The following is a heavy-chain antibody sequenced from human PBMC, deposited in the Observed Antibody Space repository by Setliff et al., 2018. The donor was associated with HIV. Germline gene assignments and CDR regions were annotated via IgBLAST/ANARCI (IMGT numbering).Heavy chain of an antibody. D-gene: IGHD4-17*01. CDR3: ASVTTGYYSDY. CDR2: FYETGYT. CDR1: GDFISSDYY. Sequence: KASETLSLTCTVSGDFISSDYYWGWIRRPPGKGLEWIGSFYETGYTYYNPSLKSRVTISVDTSKNQFSLKLSSVTAADTAVYYCASVTTGYYSDYWGQGTLVTVSS. J-gene: IGHJ4*02. V-gene: IGHV4-38-2*02.